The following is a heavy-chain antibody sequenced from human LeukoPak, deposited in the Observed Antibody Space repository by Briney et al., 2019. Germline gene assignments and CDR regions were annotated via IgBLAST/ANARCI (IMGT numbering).Heavy chain of an antibody. CDR2: INAGNGNT. D-gene: IGHD6-13*01. J-gene: IGHJ4*02. CDR1: GYTFTSYA. Sequence: ASVKVSCKASGYTFTSYAMHWVRQAPGQRLEWMGWINAGNGNTKYSQKFQGRVTITRDTSASTAYMELSSLRSEDTAVYYCSYSSSWCYFDYWGQGTLVTVSS. V-gene: IGHV1-3*01. CDR3: SYSSSWCYFDY.